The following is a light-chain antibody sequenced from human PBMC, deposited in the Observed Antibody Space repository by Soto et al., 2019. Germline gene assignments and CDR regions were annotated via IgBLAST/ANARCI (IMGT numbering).Light chain of an antibody. Sequence: EIVMTQSPATLSVSPGERATLSCRASQSVSSNLAWYQQKPGQAPRLLIYGASTRATGIPARFSGSGSGTEFTLTISSLQSEDFAVYYCQQYNNWPPWPFGPGTKVDIK. CDR2: GAS. J-gene: IGKJ3*01. CDR1: QSVSSN. V-gene: IGKV3-15*01. CDR3: QQYNNWPPWP.